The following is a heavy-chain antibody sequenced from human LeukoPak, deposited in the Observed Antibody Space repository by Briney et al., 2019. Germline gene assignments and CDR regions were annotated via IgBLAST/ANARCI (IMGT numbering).Heavy chain of an antibody. V-gene: IGHV3-33*01. CDR2: IWSDGTKE. CDR1: GFAFGIYD. J-gene: IGHJ4*02. CDR3: VRDRNNNYFDY. D-gene: IGHD1-14*01. Sequence: PGGSLRLSCAASGFAFGIYDMRWVRQAPGKGLEWVAFIWSDGTKEFYADSVKGRFTISRDNSNNTVYLHMNSLKAEDTALYYCVRDRNNNYFDYWGQGTLLTVSS.